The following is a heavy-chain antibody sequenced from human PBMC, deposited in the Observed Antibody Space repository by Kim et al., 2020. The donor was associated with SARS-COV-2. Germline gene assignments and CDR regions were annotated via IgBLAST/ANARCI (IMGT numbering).Heavy chain of an antibody. D-gene: IGHD6-19*01. CDR3: ARDARGIAVAGIRPSDY. V-gene: IGHV4-34*01. J-gene: IGHJ4*02. Sequence: LKSRVTISVDTSKNQFSLKLSSVTAADTAVYYCARDARGIAVAGIRPSDYWGQGTLVTVSS.